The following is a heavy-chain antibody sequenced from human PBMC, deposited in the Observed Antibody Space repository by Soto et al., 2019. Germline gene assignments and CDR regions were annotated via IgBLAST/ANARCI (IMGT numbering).Heavy chain of an antibody. Sequence: PSETLSLTCSVSGGSIRSYFWSWIRQPPGNGLEWIGYIFNSGSTNHNPSLKSRVTMLMDTSRNQVSLTLSSVSAADTAVYYCARARSGYNIDAFGIWGHGTMVTVSS. CDR2: IFNSGST. J-gene: IGHJ3*02. CDR3: ARARSGYNIDAFGI. D-gene: IGHD5-12*01. V-gene: IGHV4-59*01. CDR1: GGSIRSYF.